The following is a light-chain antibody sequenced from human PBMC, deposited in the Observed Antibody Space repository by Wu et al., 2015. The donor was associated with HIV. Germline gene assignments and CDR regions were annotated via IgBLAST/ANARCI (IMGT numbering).Light chain of an antibody. CDR3: LQFKIHPRN. V-gene: IGKV1-9*01. Sequence: QLTQSPYSLSASVGDRVTITCRAGQDISNYLAWYQQKPGKAPKLLIYGASTLQSGVPSRFSGSGSGTDFTLTINSLQPEDFATYYCLQFKIHPRNFGQGTKLEIK. CDR1: QDISNY. CDR2: GAS. J-gene: IGKJ2*01.